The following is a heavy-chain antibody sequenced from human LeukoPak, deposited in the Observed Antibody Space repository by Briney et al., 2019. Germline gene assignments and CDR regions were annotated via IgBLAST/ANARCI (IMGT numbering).Heavy chain of an antibody. CDR2: IKSKTDGGTT. CDR1: GFTFSNAW. V-gene: IGHV3-15*01. J-gene: IGHJ4*02. D-gene: IGHD4-17*01. CDR3: TTEEARGYDYGVY. Sequence: GGSLRLSCAASGFTFSNAWMSWVRQAPGKGLEWVGRIKSKTDGGTTDYAAPVKGRFTISRDDSKNTLYLQMNSLKTEDTAVYYCTTEEARGYDYGVYWGQGTLVTVSS.